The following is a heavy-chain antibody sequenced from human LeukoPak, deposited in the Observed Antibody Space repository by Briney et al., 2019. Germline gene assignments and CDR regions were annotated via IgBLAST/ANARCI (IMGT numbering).Heavy chain of an antibody. CDR1: GYISTNYA. CDR3: ARVLFYDYVLDH. J-gene: IGHJ4*02. Sequence: GASVKVSCKASGYISTNYAMHWVRQAPGQRLEWMGWINAANGNTKYSENFQDRLTITRDISAGTAFMELSSLRYEDTAVYYCARVLFYDYVLDHWGQGTLVTVSS. CDR2: INAANGNT. D-gene: IGHD3-16*01. V-gene: IGHV1-3*01.